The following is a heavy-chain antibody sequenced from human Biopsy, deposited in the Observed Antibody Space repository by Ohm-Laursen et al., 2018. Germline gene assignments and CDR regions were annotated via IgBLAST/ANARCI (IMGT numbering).Heavy chain of an antibody. D-gene: IGHD4-23*01. J-gene: IGHJ1*01. CDR1: GGSFTGHY. Sequence: SETLSLTCTVSGGSFTGHYWSWIRQPSGKGLEWIGHISYTGYTSYNASLKSRVTISVDTSRKHFSLRLTSLAAADTAVYYCARGSNEYGGLYFPHWGQGTLVTVSS. V-gene: IGHV4-59*11. CDR3: ARGSNEYGGLYFPH. CDR2: ISYTGYT.